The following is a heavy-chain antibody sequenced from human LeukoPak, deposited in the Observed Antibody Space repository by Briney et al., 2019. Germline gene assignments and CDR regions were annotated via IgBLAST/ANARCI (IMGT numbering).Heavy chain of an antibody. V-gene: IGHV4-39*01. CDR3: ASVYSSGWYPYYYYYMDV. CDR2: IYYSGST. CDR1: GCSISSSSYY. Sequence: SETLSLTCTVSGCSISSSSYYWGRIRQPPGKGLEWFGSIYYSGSTYYNPSLKSRVTISVATAKNQFSRKLSSVTAADTAVYYCASVYSSGWYPYYYYYMDVWGKGTTVTVSS. J-gene: IGHJ6*03. D-gene: IGHD6-19*01.